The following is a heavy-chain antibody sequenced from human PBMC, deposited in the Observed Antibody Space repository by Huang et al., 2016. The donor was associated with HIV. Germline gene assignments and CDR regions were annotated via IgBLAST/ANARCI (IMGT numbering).Heavy chain of an antibody. V-gene: IGHV3-48*01. D-gene: IGHD3-10*01. CDR1: GFIVNIYG. J-gene: IGHJ4*02. CDR3: ARDGLRGRLMTRSLDY. CDR2: SSSGSTTR. Sequence: EVQLVESGGDLVQAGGSLRHSCAASGFIVNIYGMNWVRQAQGKGLEWVSYSSSGSTTRYYADSVKGRFTISRDNAKNSLYLQMNSLRAEDTAVYYCARDGLRGRLMTRSLDYWGQGTLVTVSS.